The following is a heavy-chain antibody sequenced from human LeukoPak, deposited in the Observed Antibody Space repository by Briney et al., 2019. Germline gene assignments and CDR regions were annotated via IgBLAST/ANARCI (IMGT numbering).Heavy chain of an antibody. D-gene: IGHD2-2*01. CDR1: GFTFSSYS. V-gene: IGHV3-30-3*01. Sequence: PGGSLRLSCAASGFTFSSYSMRWVRQAPGKGLEWVGVISYDGSTKYYADSVRGRSTISRDNSKNTPYLQMNILTAEDTAVYCCARPFMYCSSTGCKQAGSFDPWGQGTLVTVSS. J-gene: IGHJ5*02. CDR3: ARPFMYCSSTGCKQAGSFDP. CDR2: ISYDGSTK.